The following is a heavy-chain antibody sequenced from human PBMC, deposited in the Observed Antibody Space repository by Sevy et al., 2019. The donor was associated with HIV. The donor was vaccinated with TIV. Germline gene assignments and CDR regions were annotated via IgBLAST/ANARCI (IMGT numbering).Heavy chain of an antibody. CDR1: GFRFDYYA. Sequence: GGSLRLSCAVSGFRFDYYAMTWVRQAPGKGLEWVSTISSNGLSTYYTDSVKGRFTIFRDNFKNTLYLQMNSLTVEDTAVYFCAKDVPRGFWSAYSPGYFDYWGQGSLVTVSS. D-gene: IGHD3-3*01. CDR2: ISSNGLST. J-gene: IGHJ4*02. CDR3: AKDVPRGFWSAYSPGYFDY. V-gene: IGHV3-23*01.